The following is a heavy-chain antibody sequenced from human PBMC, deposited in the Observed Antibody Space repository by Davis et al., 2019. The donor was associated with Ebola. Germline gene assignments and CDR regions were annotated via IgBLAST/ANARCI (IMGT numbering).Heavy chain of an antibody. CDR3: AKGLLQSLYGMDV. V-gene: IGHV3-30*02. CDR1: GFNFRSYG. CDR2: IWYDGSRK. Sequence: GESLKISCAASGFNFRSYGMHWVRQAPDKGLEWVAVIWYDGSRKYYGDSVKGRFTISRDNSNNLLYLQMNSLRAEDTAVYYCAKGLLQSLYGMDVWGQETTVTVSS. J-gene: IGHJ6*02. D-gene: IGHD6-19*01.